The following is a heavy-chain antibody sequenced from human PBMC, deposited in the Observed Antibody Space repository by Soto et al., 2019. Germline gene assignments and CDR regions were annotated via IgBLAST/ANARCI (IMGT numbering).Heavy chain of an antibody. Sequence: QVQLQQSGPGLVKPSETLSLTCTVSSGPSSSHNWGWIRQSPVRGVAWIGYVYNTGGTSYNPSLKSRVTISADTSANHISLTLSCVTAADTAIYYCVRQGIGSLPCLVDVWGQGTTVSVSS. CDR3: VRQGIGSLPCLVDV. V-gene: IGHV4-59*08. D-gene: IGHD1-26*01. CDR1: SGPSSSHN. CDR2: VYNTGGT. J-gene: IGHJ6*02.